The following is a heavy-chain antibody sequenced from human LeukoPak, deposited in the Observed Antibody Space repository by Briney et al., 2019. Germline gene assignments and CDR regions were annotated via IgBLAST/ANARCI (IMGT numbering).Heavy chain of an antibody. J-gene: IGHJ4*02. CDR2: IYYSGST. CDR3: ARGWDGIAVAGSFDY. CDR1: GGSTSGYY. Sequence: SETLSLTCTVSGGSTSGYYWSWIRQPPGKGLEWIGDIYYSGSTNYNPSLKSRVTISVDTSKNQFSLKLNSVTAADTAVYYCARGWDGIAVAGSFDYWGQGTLVTVSS. D-gene: IGHD6-19*01. V-gene: IGHV4-59*01.